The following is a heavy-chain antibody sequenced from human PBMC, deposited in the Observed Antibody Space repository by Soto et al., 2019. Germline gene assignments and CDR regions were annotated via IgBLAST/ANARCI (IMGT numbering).Heavy chain of an antibody. CDR2: IYPGDSDT. CDR1: GYSFTSYW. Sequence: GESLKISCKGSGYSFTSYWIGWVRQMPGKGLEWMGIIYPGDSDTRYSPSFQGQVTISADKSISTAYLQWSSLKASDTAMYYCAKFLLSPRYSSSWYDDYYGMDVWGQGTTVTVSS. D-gene: IGHD6-13*01. CDR3: AKFLLSPRYSSSWYDDYYGMDV. V-gene: IGHV5-51*01. J-gene: IGHJ6*02.